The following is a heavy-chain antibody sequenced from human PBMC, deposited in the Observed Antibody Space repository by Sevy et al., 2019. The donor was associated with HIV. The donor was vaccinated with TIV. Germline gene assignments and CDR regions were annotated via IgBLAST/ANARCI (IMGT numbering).Heavy chain of an antibody. D-gene: IGHD3-9*01. CDR1: GYTFTTYW. CDR3: ARVSHDILTGYFDY. J-gene: IGHJ4*02. CDR2: IYPGDSDT. V-gene: IGHV5-51*01. Sequence: GKSLKISCKVSGYTFTTYWIAWVRQMPGKGLEWMGVIYPGDSDTRYSPSFQGQVTMSVDKSITIAYLQWSSLKASDTGMYYCARVSHDILTGYFDYWGQGTLVTVSS.